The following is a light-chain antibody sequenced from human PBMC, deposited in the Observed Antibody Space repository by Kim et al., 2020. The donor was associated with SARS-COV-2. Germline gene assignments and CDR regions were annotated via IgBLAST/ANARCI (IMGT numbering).Light chain of an antibody. CDR3: SSYTSSKTWV. V-gene: IGLV2-14*03. Sequence: GQWFTISCTGSNSDIGGYNYVSWYQQPPGKAPKLIIYDVTKRPSGVSDRFSGSKSGNTASLIISGLQADDEADYYCSSYTSSKTWVFGGGTQLTVL. CDR1: NSDIGGYNY. J-gene: IGLJ3*02. CDR2: DVT.